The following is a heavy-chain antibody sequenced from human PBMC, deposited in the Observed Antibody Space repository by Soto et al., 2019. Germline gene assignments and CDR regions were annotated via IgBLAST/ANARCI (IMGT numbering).Heavy chain of an antibody. CDR1: GYAFTTYG. D-gene: IGHD1-1*01. V-gene: IGHV1-18*01. J-gene: IGHJ4*02. CDR2: ISAHNGNT. Sequence: QVHLVQSGAEVKKPGASVKVSCQASGYAFTTYGITWVRQAPGQGLEWMGWISAHNGNTNYAQKLQGRVTVTREPPTSTAYMELRGLRSDDTAVYYCARGRYGDYWGQGALVTVSS. CDR3: ARGRYGDY.